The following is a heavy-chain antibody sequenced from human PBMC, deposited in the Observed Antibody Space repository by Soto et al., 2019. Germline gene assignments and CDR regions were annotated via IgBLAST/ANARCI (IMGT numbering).Heavy chain of an antibody. CDR2: IYSDGSHQ. D-gene: IGHD2-21*01. J-gene: IGHJ4*02. V-gene: IGHV3-30*03. Sequence: QVQLVESGGGVVQPGSSLRLSCEASGFTFSMYGMHWVRQAPGKGLEWVGVIYSDGSHQYYGYSVKGRFTISRDNSNKMVYLQMTGLRLDDSSLYYCARDRRVIPDAAMDYWGQGVLVTVSS. CDR3: ARDRRVIPDAAMDY. CDR1: GFTFSMYG.